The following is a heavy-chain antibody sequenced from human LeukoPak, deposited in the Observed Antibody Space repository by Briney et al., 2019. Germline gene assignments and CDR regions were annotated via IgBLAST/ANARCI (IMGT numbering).Heavy chain of an antibody. CDR1: GFTFGYNA. V-gene: IGHV3-48*01. D-gene: IGHD2-2*01. CDR2: ISGSSAKI. J-gene: IGHJ4*02. Sequence: GGSLRLSCAASGFTFGYNAMNCVRQAPGKGLEWVAYISGSSAKIDYGDAVKGRFTISRDNAKNSLFLQMNSLRVDDTAVYFYARDQSRGQQWMYHLDDWGQGTLVTVSS. CDR3: ARDQSRGQQWMYHLDD.